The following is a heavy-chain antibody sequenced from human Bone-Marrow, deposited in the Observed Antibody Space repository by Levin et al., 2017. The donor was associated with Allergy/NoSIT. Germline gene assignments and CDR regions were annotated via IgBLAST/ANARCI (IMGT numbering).Heavy chain of an antibody. V-gene: IGHV3-30*04. CDR2: ISYDGSNK. Sequence: HTGGSLRLSCAASGFTFSSYAMHWVRQAPGKGLEWVAVISYDGSNKYYADSVKGRFTISRDNSKNTLYLQMNSLRAEDTAVYYCARDPYCSSTSCSSPGVFDYWGQGTLVTVSS. J-gene: IGHJ4*02. D-gene: IGHD2-2*01. CDR3: ARDPYCSSTSCSSPGVFDY. CDR1: GFTFSSYA.